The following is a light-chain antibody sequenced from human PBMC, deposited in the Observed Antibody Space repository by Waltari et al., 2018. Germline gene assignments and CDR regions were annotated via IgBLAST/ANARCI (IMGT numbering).Light chain of an antibody. V-gene: IGKV3-11*01. CDR3: QQRRRWPLT. CDR1: QTVDTY. CDR2: DTS. J-gene: IGKJ4*01. Sequence: EIVLTQSPAPLFLSPGERPPLSCRASQTVDTYLAWYQQRPGQAPRLLMYDTSNRATGIPDRFSGSGSETDFTLTISSLEPEDFAVYYCQQRRRWPLTFGGGSKVEI.